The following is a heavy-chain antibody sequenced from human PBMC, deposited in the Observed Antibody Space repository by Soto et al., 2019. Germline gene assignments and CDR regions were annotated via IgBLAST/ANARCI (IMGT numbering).Heavy chain of an antibody. Sequence: SLSLSCAASGFTFDDYAMHWVRQAPGKGLEWVSGISWNSGSIGYADSVKGRFTISRDNAKNSLYLQMNSLRAEDTALYYCAKGRGFGYSGYDLSRHTYYYYGMDVWGQGTTVTVSS. CDR3: AKGRGFGYSGYDLSRHTYYYYGMDV. CDR1: GFTFDDYA. CDR2: ISWNSGSI. J-gene: IGHJ6*02. V-gene: IGHV3-9*01. D-gene: IGHD5-12*01.